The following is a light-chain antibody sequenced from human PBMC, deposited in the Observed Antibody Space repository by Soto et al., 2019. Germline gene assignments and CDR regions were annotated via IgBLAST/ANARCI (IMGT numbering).Light chain of an antibody. Sequence: EIVLTQSPDTLSLSPGERATLSCRSSQSVSSSHLAWYQQKPGQAPRLLMYGASSRATGITDRFSGSGSGTDFTLTISRLEPEDFAVYYCQPYSSLPRTFGPGTQVDIK. V-gene: IGKV3-20*01. CDR1: QSVSSSH. J-gene: IGKJ1*01. CDR2: GAS. CDR3: QPYSSLPRT.